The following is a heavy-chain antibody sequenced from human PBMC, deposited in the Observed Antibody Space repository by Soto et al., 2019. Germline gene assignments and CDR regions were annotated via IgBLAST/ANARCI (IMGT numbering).Heavy chain of an antibody. CDR2: ISNDSIHS. J-gene: IGHJ4*02. CDR1: GFTFSSYT. Sequence: GVSLSHSCAASGFTFSSYTIYWVRQAPGKGLEWVAVISNDSIHSFYADSVKGRFTISRDNSKNTLFLQMDRLRDEEKGIYHCAKKRITGGGKSGFGYWGQGT. CDR3: AKKRITGGGKSGFGY. V-gene: IGHV3-30-3*02. D-gene: IGHD1-20*01.